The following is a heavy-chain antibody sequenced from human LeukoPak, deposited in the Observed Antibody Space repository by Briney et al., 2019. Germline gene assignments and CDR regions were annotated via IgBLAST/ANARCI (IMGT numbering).Heavy chain of an antibody. V-gene: IGHV3-30*02. CDR2: IRYDGSNK. D-gene: IGHD4-11*01. CDR1: GFTFSSYG. Sequence: PGGSLRLSCAASGFTFSSYGMHWVRQAPGKGLEWVAFIRYDGSNKYYADSVKGRFTISRDNSKNTLYLQMNSLRAEDTAVYYCAKTSIYSNYGFDYWGQGTLVTVSS. CDR3: AKTSIYSNYGFDY. J-gene: IGHJ4*02.